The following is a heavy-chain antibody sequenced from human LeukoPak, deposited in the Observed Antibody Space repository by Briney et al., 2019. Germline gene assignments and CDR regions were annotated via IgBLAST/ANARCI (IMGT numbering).Heavy chain of an antibody. J-gene: IGHJ4*02. CDR3: ARAAGYCSGGSCYGFRDYFDY. D-gene: IGHD2-15*01. V-gene: IGHV1-69*13. CDR1: GGTFSSYA. Sequence: SEKVSCKASGGTFSSYAISWVRQAPGQGLEWMGGIIPIFGTANYAQKFQGRVTITADESTSTAYMELSSLRSEDTAVYYCARAAGYCSGGSCYGFRDYFDYWGQGTLVTVSS. CDR2: IIPIFGTA.